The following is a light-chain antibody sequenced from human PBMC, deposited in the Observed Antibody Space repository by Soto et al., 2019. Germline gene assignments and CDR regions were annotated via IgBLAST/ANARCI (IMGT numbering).Light chain of an antibody. V-gene: IGLV2-11*01. J-gene: IGLJ2*01. CDR1: SSDVGTYKY. Sequence: QSALTQPRSVSGSPGQSVAISCTGTSSDVGTYKYVSWYQQHPGKAPKLIIYDVTERPSGVPDRFSASKSGNTASLTISGLQTEDEADYYCYSYAGTYTPVVFGGGTKLTVL. CDR2: DVT. CDR3: YSYAGTYTPVV.